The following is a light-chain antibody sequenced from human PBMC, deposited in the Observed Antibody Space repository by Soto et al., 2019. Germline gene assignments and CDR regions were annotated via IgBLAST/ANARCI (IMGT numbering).Light chain of an antibody. CDR2: DAS. CDR3: QQSDKLPLP. Sequence: DIQMTQSPSSLSASVGDRVTITCQASQGISRSLNWFQQKPGKAPKLLLYDASNLETGVPPRFSGSGSGTNFTCTVSILQHEAIETYYCQQSDKLPLPFGGGAKVAIK. V-gene: IGKV1-33*01. J-gene: IGKJ4*01. CDR1: QGISRS.